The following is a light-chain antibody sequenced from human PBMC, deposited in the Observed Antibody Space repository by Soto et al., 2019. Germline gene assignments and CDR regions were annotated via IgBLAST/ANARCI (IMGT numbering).Light chain of an antibody. J-gene: IGKJ1*01. CDR2: GAS. Sequence: DIQMTQSPSSLSASVGDIVTISCLASQGISHYLAWYQQKPGKPPTLLMHGASTLQSGVPTRFSGSGSGTEFTLTISSLQPEDVAVYYCQRYNSAPRTFGQGTKVDI. CDR1: QGISHY. V-gene: IGKV1-27*01. CDR3: QRYNSAPRT.